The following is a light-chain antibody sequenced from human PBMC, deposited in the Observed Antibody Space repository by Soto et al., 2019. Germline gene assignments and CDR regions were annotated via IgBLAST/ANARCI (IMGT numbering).Light chain of an antibody. CDR2: DAS. V-gene: IGKV1-5*01. CDR1: QSVSRN. Sequence: EILMTQSPATLSVSPGERATLSCRASQSVSRNLAWYQQKPGKAPKLLIYDASSLESGVPSRFSGSGSGTEFTLTISSLQPDDFATYYCQHYNSYSEAFGQGTNVDI. J-gene: IGKJ1*01. CDR3: QHYNSYSEA.